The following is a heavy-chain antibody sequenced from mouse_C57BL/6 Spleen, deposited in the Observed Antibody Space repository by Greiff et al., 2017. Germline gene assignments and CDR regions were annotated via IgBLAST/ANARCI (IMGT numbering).Heavy chain of an antibody. D-gene: IGHD2-3*01. CDR3: ARDLNDGYYDYFDY. V-gene: IGHV3-6*01. J-gene: IGHJ2*01. CDR1: GYSITSGYY. CDR2: ISYDGSN. Sequence: ESGPGLVKPSQSLSLTCSVTGYSITSGYYWNWIRQFPGNKLEWMGYISYDGSNNYNPSLKNRISITRDTSKNQFFLKLNSVTTEDTATYYCARDLNDGYYDYFDYWGQGTTLTVSS.